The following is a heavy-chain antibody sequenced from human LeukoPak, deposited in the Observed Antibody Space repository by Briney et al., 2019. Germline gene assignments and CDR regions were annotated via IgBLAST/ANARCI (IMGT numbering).Heavy chain of an antibody. D-gene: IGHD1-1*01. V-gene: IGHV3-74*01. CDR3: ARGYNWNDGWFDP. CDR1: GFTFSSYW. Sequence: QTGGSLRLSCAASGFTFSSYWMHWVRQAPGKGLVWVSRINSDGSSTSYADSVKGRFTISRDNAKNTLYLQMNSLRAEDTGVYYCARGYNWNDGWFDPWGQGTLVTVSS. J-gene: IGHJ5*02. CDR2: INSDGSST.